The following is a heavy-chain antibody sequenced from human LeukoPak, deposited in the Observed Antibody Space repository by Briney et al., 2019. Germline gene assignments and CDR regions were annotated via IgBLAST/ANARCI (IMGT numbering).Heavy chain of an antibody. Sequence: GGSLRLSCAASGFTFSSYWMSWVRQAPGKGLEWVANIKQDGGHRYYVDSVKGRFTISRDNAKNSLYLQMNSLRAEDAAVYYCATQPGIAAAGTDYWGQGTLVTVSS. D-gene: IGHD6-13*01. CDR1: GFTFSSYW. V-gene: IGHV3-7*02. CDR2: IKQDGGHR. CDR3: ATQPGIAAAGTDY. J-gene: IGHJ4*02.